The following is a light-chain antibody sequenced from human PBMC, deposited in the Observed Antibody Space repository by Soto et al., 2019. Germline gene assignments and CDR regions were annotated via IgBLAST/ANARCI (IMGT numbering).Light chain of an antibody. CDR3: QQYGNSRWT. V-gene: IGKV3-20*01. J-gene: IGKJ1*01. Sequence: EIVLTQSPDTLSLSPGERATLSCRVSQSVSSSYLAWYQQTPGQAPRLLIYGTSNRATGIPDRFSGSGSGTDFTLTISRLEPEDFAVYYCQQYGNSRWTFGQGTKVEIK. CDR2: GTS. CDR1: QSVSSSY.